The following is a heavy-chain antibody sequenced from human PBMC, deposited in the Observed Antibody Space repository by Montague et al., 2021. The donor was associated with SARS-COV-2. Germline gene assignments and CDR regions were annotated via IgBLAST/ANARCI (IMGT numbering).Heavy chain of an antibody. CDR2: IYYSGST. J-gene: IGHJ5*02. Sequence: SETLSLTCTVSGGSVSSYYWSWIRQSPGKGLQWLGYIYYSGSTDYNPSLKSRVTMSVDTSKNQLSLRLNSVTTADTAVYFCARAGRFYDYWSGYSGSAGFFDPWGQGILVTVSS. V-gene: IGHV4-59*02. CDR1: GGSVSSYY. D-gene: IGHD3-3*01. CDR3: ARAGRFYDYWSGYSGSAGFFDP.